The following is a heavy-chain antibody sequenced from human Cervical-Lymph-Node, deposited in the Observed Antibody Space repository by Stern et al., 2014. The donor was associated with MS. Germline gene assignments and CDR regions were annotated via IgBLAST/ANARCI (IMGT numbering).Heavy chain of an antibody. CDR1: GYTFTTYG. J-gene: IGHJ4*02. CDR2: ISGYNGNR. D-gene: IGHD6-19*01. Sequence: VQLVESGAELKKTGASVKVSCKASGYTFTTYGISWVRQAPGQGLEWMGWISGYNGNRNYTQKLQCRVTMTTDRSTSTAYMELRSLRSDDTAVYFCARGGWPHDYWGQGTLVTVSS. V-gene: IGHV1-18*01. CDR3: ARGGWPHDY.